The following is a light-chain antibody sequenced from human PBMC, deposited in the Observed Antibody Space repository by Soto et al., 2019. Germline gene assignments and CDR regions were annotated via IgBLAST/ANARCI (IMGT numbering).Light chain of an antibody. Sequence: DIQMTQCPSSMSGSXGDKVTIHCRASTSISSFLNWYQQKSGKATNILXXGVSRLQGGVQSRLSGSGSGKDFTLSISSLQPEDFATYYCYQSYTAPSITFGQGTRLEIK. CDR1: TSISSF. J-gene: IGKJ5*01. CDR2: GVS. CDR3: YQSYTAPSIT. V-gene: IGKV1-39*01.